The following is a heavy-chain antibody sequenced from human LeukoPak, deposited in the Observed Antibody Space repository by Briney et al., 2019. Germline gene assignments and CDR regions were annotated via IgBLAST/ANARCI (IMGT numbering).Heavy chain of an antibody. J-gene: IGHJ4*02. V-gene: IGHV4-39*01. CDR1: GGSISSSSYY. CDR2: IYYNGST. D-gene: IGHD3-22*01. Sequence: KPSETLSLTCTVSGGSISSSSYYWGWIRQPPGKGLEWIGSIYYNGSTYYGPSIKSRVTMSVDTSKNQFSLKLSSVTAADTAVYYCASWYYDSSGYSIFDFWGQGTLVTVSS. CDR3: ASWYYDSSGYSIFDF.